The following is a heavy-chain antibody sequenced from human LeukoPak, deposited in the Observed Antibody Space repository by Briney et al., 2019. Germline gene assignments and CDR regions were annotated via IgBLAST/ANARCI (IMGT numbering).Heavy chain of an antibody. J-gene: IGHJ4*02. CDR3: ARGAWATRLGS. D-gene: IGHD2-15*01. Sequence: SETLSLTCAVYGESLNSYYWSWVRQPPGEGLEWIGEIYESGTIKYNPSLKSRVTISMVPSKQQFSLSLNSVTAADTAVYYCARGAWATRLGSWGLGTPVTVSS. CDR2: IYESGTI. CDR1: GESLNSYY. V-gene: IGHV4-34*01.